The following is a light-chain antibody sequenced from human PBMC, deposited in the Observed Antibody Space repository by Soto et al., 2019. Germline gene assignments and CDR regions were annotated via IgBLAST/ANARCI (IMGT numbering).Light chain of an antibody. CDR3: GTWDTSLPACV. V-gene: IGLV1-51*01. CDR2: DDN. J-gene: IGLJ7*01. Sequence: QSVLTQPPSVSAAPGQRVTISCSGSASNIGNNSVSWYQQLPGAAPKLLIYDDNNRPSGIPDRFSGSKSGTSATLGITGLQTADEADYYCGTWDTSLPACVFGPGTQLTVL. CDR1: ASNIGNNS.